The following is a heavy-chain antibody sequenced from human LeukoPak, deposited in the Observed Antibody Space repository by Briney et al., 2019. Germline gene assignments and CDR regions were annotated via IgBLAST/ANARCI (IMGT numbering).Heavy chain of an antibody. CDR2: INNSGST. CDR1: DGSFRGYY. V-gene: IGHV4-34*01. Sequence: SETLSLTCAVYDGSFRGYYWSWIRQPPGKGLEGIGEINNSGSTNYNPSLKSRVTISVDTSKNQFSLKLSSVPAADTAVYYCARGRDTAMVLYYFDYWGQGTLVTVSS. CDR3: ARGRDTAMVLYYFDY. J-gene: IGHJ4*02. D-gene: IGHD5-18*01.